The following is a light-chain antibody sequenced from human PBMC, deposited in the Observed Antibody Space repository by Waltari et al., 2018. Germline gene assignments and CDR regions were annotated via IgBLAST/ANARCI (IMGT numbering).Light chain of an antibody. CDR2: DVS. J-gene: IGKJ4*01. V-gene: IGKV1-33*01. CDR1: QAINNH. CDR3: QQYDNLVT. Sequence: DIQMTQSPSSLSASVGDRVTITCQASQAINNHLNWYQQKPGKAPELLIYDVSKLETGVPSRFGGSGSVTDFSFTISSLQPEDIATYYCQQYDNLVTFGGGTRV.